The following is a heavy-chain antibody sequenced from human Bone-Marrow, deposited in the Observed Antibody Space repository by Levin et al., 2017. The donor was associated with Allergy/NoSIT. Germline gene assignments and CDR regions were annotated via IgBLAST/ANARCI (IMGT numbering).Heavy chain of an antibody. Sequence: GGSLRLSCAASGFTFNISPMHWVRQAPGKGLEWLAVLTFDGTTEHYADSVKGRFTISRDTSRNTLYLQMNRLTPEDTAVSYCARPLMSGFSNGWYFDSWGQGTLVTVSS. CDR1: GFTFNISP. CDR3: ARPLMSGFSNGWYFDS. J-gene: IGHJ4*02. CDR2: LTFDGTTE. V-gene: IGHV3-30-3*01. D-gene: IGHD6-19*01.